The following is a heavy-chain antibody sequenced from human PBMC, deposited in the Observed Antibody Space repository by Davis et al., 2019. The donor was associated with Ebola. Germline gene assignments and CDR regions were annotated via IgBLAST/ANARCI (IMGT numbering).Heavy chain of an antibody. J-gene: IGHJ4*02. CDR2: IYYSGST. V-gene: IGHV4-59*01. CDR1: GGSISSYY. D-gene: IGHD5-18*01. CDR3: ARNRYIYGDFDY. Sequence: SETLSLTCTVSGGSISSYYWSWIRQPPGKGLEWIGYIYYSGSTNYNPSLKSRVTISVDTSKNQFSLKLSSVTAADTAVYYCARNRYIYGDFDYWGQGTLVTVSS.